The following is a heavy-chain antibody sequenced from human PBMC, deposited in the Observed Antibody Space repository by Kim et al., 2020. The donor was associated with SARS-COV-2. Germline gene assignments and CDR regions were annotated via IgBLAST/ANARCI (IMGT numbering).Heavy chain of an antibody. CDR3: ARGNRITMVRGYYFDY. CDR1: GGSFSGYY. CDR2: INHSGST. D-gene: IGHD3-10*01. J-gene: IGHJ4*02. V-gene: IGHV4-34*01. Sequence: SETLSLTCAVYGGSFSGYYWSWIRQPPGKGLEWIGEINHSGSTNYNPSLKSRVTISVDTSKNQFSLKLSSVTAADTAVYYCARGNRITMVRGYYFDYWGQGTLVTVSS.